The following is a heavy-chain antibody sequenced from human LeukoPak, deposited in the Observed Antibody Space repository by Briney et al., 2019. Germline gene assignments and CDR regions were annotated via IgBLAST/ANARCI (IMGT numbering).Heavy chain of an antibody. CDR1: GFTFSSYS. Sequence: PGGSLRLSCAASGFTFSSYSMNWVRQAPGKGLEWVSSISSSSSYIYYADSVKGRFTISRDNAKNSLYLQMNSLRAEDTAVYYCARVSGVPDYKDYYYMDVRGKGTTVTVSS. V-gene: IGHV3-21*01. D-gene: IGHD4-11*01. CDR2: ISSSSSYI. CDR3: ARVSGVPDYKDYYYMDV. J-gene: IGHJ6*03.